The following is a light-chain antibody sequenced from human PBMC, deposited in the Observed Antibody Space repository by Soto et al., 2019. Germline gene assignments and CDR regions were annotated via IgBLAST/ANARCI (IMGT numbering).Light chain of an antibody. Sequence: EVVLTQSPGTVSLSPGERATLSCRASQSVTSNYLAWYQQKPGQAPRLLIYAASSRATGIPDRFSGSGSGTDFTLSISRLEPEDFAMYYCHQYGSSITWTFGQGTKVEIK. J-gene: IGKJ1*01. CDR3: HQYGSSITWT. CDR2: AAS. V-gene: IGKV3-20*01. CDR1: QSVTSNY.